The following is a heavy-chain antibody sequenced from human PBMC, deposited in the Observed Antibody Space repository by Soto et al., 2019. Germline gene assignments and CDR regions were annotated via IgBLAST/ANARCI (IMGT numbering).Heavy chain of an antibody. V-gene: IGHV3-30*18. Sequence: QVQLVESGGGVVQPGRSLRLSCAASGFTFSSYGMHWVRQAPGKGLEWVAVISYDGSNKYYADSVKGRFTISRDNSKNTLYLQMNSLRAEDTAVYYCAKPSMGYGSGWALDYWGQGTLVTVSS. CDR1: GFTFSSYG. CDR2: ISYDGSNK. J-gene: IGHJ4*02. D-gene: IGHD6-19*01. CDR3: AKPSMGYGSGWALDY.